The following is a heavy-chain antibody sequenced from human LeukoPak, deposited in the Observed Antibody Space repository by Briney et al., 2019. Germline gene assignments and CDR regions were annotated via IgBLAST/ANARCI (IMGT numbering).Heavy chain of an antibody. D-gene: IGHD3-3*02. CDR2: IYYSGTT. J-gene: IGHJ4*02. V-gene: IGHV4-39*01. CDR1: DDSISSSSYY. Sequence: SETLSLTCAVSDDSISSSSYYWGWIRPRPEEGLEWIGSIYYSGTTYYNPSLKSRVTISVDTSKNQFSLKLSSVTAADTALYFCARQSTSMSTCWGQGTLVTVSS. CDR3: ARQSTSMSTC.